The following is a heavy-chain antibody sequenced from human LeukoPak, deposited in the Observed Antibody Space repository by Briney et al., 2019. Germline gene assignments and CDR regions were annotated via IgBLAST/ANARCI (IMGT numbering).Heavy chain of an antibody. CDR3: ATTRASGLRLGELSSPFDAFDI. J-gene: IGHJ3*02. D-gene: IGHD3-16*02. CDR2: IIPIFGKA. CDR1: GGTFNNYA. Sequence: ASVKVSCKASGGTFNNYAINWVRQAPGQGLGWMGGIIPIFGKAKYAQKFQGRVTITTDESTSTAYMELSSLRSEDTAIYYCATTRASGLRLGELSSPFDAFDIWGQGTMVTVSS. V-gene: IGHV1-69*05.